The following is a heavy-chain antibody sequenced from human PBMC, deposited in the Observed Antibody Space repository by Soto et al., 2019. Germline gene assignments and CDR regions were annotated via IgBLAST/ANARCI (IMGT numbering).Heavy chain of an antibody. CDR2: ISKDGST. D-gene: IGHD3-10*01. CDR3: TRDSSYYGSGRGVLDY. Sequence: VHLVESGGDLVQPGGSLRLSCAISGFAVNKDYVSWVRQAPGKGLEWVSVISKDGSTVYADSVQGRFFVSRDATRNMVFLQMNSLRVEDTAVYHCTRDSSYYGSGRGVLDYWGQGTLVTVSS. V-gene: IGHV3-66*01. J-gene: IGHJ4*02. CDR1: GFAVNKDY.